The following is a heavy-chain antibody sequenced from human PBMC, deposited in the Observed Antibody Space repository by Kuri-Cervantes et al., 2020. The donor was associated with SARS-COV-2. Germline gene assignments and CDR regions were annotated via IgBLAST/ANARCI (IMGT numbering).Heavy chain of an antibody. V-gene: IGHV1-18*01. J-gene: IGHJ6*03. CDR3: VRAHTRFNWNYILEYYYYYMDV. CDR2: ISAYNGNT. D-gene: IGHD1-7*01. Sequence: ASVKVSCKASGYTFTSYGISWVRQAPGQGLEWMGWISAYNGNTNYAQKLQGRVTVTTDTSTSTAYMELRSLRSDDTAVYYCVRAHTRFNWNYILEYYYYYMDVWGKGTMVTVSS. CDR1: GYTFTSYG.